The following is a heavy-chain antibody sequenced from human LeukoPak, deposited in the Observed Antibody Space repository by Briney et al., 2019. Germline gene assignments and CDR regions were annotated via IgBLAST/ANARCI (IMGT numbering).Heavy chain of an antibody. CDR2: ISGSGGST. J-gene: IGHJ4*02. Sequence: GGSLRLSCAASGFTFSSYAMSWVRQAPGKGLEWVSAISGSGGSTYYADSVKGRFTISRDNSKNTLYLRMNSLRAEDTAVYYCAKDPTTGYYSGPFDYWGQGTLVTVSS. CDR3: AKDPTTGYYSGPFDY. D-gene: IGHD3-9*01. CDR1: GFTFSSYA. V-gene: IGHV3-23*01.